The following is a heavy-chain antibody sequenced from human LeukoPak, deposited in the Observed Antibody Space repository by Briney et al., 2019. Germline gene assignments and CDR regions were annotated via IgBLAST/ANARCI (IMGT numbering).Heavy chain of an antibody. Sequence: SETLSLTCSVSGGSISSTSYYWSWIRQPPGKGLEWIGYIYYSGSTNYNPSLKSRVTISVDTSKNQFSLKLSSVTAADTAVYYCARALRNRDLDYWGQGTLVTVSS. J-gene: IGHJ4*02. CDR1: GGSISSTSYY. CDR2: IYYSGST. D-gene: IGHD1-14*01. V-gene: IGHV4-61*01. CDR3: ARALRNRDLDY.